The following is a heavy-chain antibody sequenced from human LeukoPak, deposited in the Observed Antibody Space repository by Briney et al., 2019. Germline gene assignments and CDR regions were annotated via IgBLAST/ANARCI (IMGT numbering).Heavy chain of an antibody. Sequence: GGSLRLSCAASGFTFSNVLMSWVRQAPGKGLEWLGGIKSKTDGGTTDYAAPVKGRFTISRDDSKYTLDLQMNSLKTEDTAVYYCTTGLRGVIYWGQGTLVTVSS. D-gene: IGHD3-10*01. J-gene: IGHJ4*02. CDR2: IKSKTDGGTT. CDR1: GFTFSNVL. CDR3: TTGLRGVIY. V-gene: IGHV3-15*01.